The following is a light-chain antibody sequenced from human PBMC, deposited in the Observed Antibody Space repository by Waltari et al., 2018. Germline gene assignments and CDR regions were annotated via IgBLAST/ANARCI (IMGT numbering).Light chain of an antibody. CDR3: MQGTHFPWT. CDR2: KVS. Sequence: DVVVTPFPPSLPLTLGQPALMTFRSSQSLLHCNGNTYLSWFLQKPGQPPRRLIYKVSNRDSGVPDRFSGSGAGTDFTLKISRVEAEDVVVYYCMQGTHFPWTFGQGTKVEIK. CDR1: QSLLHCNGNTY. J-gene: IGKJ1*01. V-gene: IGKV2-30*02.